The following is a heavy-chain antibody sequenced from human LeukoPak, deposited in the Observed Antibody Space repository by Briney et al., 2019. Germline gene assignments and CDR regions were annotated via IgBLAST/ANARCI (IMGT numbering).Heavy chain of an antibody. J-gene: IGHJ4*02. V-gene: IGHV1-2*02. Sequence: ASAKVSCKASGYTFTGYYMHWVRQAPGQGLEWMGWINPNSGGTSYAQNFQGRVTMTSDTSIRTAYMELRRLTFDDTAVYYCAREAPGYWGQGTLVTVSS. CDR1: GYTFTGYY. CDR3: AREAPGY. CDR2: INPNSGGT.